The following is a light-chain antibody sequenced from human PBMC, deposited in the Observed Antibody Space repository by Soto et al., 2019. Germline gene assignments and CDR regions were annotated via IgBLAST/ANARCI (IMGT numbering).Light chain of an antibody. V-gene: IGKV3-15*01. CDR2: GAS. CDR1: QSINSE. J-gene: IGKJ2*01. CDR3: QQGHNWPLT. Sequence: EIVRTQSPATLSLSPGERAALSCRASQSINSELDWYQQKPGQPPRLLIYGASTRATGVPARFPGSESGSEFALTISGLQSEDFAVYYCQQGHNWPLTFGQGTRLEI.